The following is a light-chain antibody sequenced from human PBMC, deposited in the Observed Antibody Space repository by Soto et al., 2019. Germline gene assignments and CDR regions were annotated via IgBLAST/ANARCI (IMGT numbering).Light chain of an antibody. J-gene: IGLJ3*02. CDR3: CSYAGRSTLV. Sequence: QSALTQPASVSGSPGQSITISCTGSSSDVGSYNLVSWHQQYPGKAPQLMIYEGSKRPSGVSNRVSGSKTGNTASLTISGIQAEDEADYYCCSYAGRSTLVFGGGTKVTVL. CDR1: SSDVGSYNL. CDR2: EGS. V-gene: IGLV2-23*01.